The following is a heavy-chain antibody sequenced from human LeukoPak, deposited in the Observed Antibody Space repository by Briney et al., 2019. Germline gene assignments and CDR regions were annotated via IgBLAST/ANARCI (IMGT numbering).Heavy chain of an antibody. CDR1: GGSISSYY. D-gene: IGHD3-22*01. J-gene: IGHJ4*02. V-gene: IGHV4-59*01. CDR2: IYYSGST. CDR3: ARAGDSSGYYYADFDY. Sequence: PSETLSLTCTVSGGSISSYYWSWIRQPPGTGLEWIGYIYYSGSTNYNPSLKSRVTISVDTSKNQFSLKLSSVTAADTAVYYCARAGDSSGYYYADFDYWGQGTLVTVSS.